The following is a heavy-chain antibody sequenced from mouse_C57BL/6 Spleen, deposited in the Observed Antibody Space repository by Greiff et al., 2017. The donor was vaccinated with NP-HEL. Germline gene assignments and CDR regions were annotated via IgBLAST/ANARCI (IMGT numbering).Heavy chain of an antibody. Sequence: VQLQQSGAELASPGASVTLSCKASGYTFTDHIMNWVNKRPGQGLEWIGRIYPVSGATNYNQKFMGKATFSVDRSSSTVYMVLNSLTSEDPAVYYCASSGYNYAMDYWGQGTSVTVAS. CDR2: IYPVSGAT. J-gene: IGHJ4*01. CDR3: ASSGYNYAMDY. D-gene: IGHD3-2*02. CDR1: GYTFTDHI. V-gene: IGHV1-11*01.